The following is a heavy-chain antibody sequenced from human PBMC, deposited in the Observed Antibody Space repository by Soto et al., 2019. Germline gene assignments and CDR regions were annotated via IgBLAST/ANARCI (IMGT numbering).Heavy chain of an antibody. CDR2: INAGNGNT. J-gene: IGHJ4*02. CDR3: AIQRPKQRVFDY. CDR1: GYSFTSYA. V-gene: IGHV1-3*01. Sequence: GASVKVSCKASGYSFTSYAMHWVRQAPGQRLEWMGWINAGNGNTKYSQKFQGRFTSSSDNAKNSLYLQMNSLRADATAVYCCAIQRPKQRVFDYWGQGTLVTVSS. D-gene: IGHD1-1*01.